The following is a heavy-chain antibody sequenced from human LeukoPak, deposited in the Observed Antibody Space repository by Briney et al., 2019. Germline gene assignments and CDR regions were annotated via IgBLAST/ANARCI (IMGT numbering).Heavy chain of an antibody. CDR2: INHSGST. D-gene: IGHD3-22*01. Sequence: SETLSLTCAVYGGSFSGYYWSWIRQPPGKGLEWIGEINHSGSTNYNPSLKNRVTISVDTSKNQFSLNLSSVTAADTAVYYCARGMVGDSGAYYYAAFDYWGQGTLVTVSS. V-gene: IGHV4-34*01. CDR1: GGSFSGYY. J-gene: IGHJ4*02. CDR3: ARGMVGDSGAYYYAAFDY.